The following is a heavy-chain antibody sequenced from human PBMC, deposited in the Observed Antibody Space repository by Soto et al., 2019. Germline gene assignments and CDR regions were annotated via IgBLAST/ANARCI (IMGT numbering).Heavy chain of an antibody. Sequence: EVQLVESGGGLVQPGGSLRLSCAASGFTFSSYWMSWVRQAPGKGLEWVANIKQDGSEKYYVDSVKGRFTISRDNAKNSLYLQMNCLRAADTAVYYCARIETIFGVVVPYYYYYMDVWGKGTTVTVSS. CDR3: ARIETIFGVVVPYYYYYMDV. J-gene: IGHJ6*03. D-gene: IGHD3-3*01. CDR2: IKQDGSEK. CDR1: GFTFSSYW. V-gene: IGHV3-7*01.